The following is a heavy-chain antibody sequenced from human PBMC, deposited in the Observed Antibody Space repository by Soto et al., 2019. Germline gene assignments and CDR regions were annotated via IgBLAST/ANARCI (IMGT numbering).Heavy chain of an antibody. D-gene: IGHD5-18*01. J-gene: IGHJ6*02. CDR3: VKERYGQLWLEDYGMDV. V-gene: IGHV3-30*18. CDR1: AFTFSSYR. Sequence: QVQLVESGGGVVQPGRSLRLSCAASAFTFSSYRIHWVRQAPGKGLDWVAVISYDASDKYYAGSVKGRFTISRDNSKNTLYLQMNSLRAEDTAVYYCVKERYGQLWLEDYGMDVWGQGTTVTVSS. CDR2: ISYDASDK.